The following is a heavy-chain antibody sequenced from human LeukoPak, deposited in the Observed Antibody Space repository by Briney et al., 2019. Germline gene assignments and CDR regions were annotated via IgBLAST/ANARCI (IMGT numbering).Heavy chain of an antibody. CDR3: ARLIAAAGTVWFDP. Sequence: GGSLRLSCAPSGFTFSSYAMSWVRQAPGKGLEWVSAISGSGGSTYYADSVKGRFTISRDNSKNTLYLQMNSLRAEDTAVYYCARLIAAAGTVWFDPWGQGTLVTVSS. CDR2: ISGSGGST. D-gene: IGHD6-13*01. CDR1: GFTFSSYA. J-gene: IGHJ5*02. V-gene: IGHV3-23*01.